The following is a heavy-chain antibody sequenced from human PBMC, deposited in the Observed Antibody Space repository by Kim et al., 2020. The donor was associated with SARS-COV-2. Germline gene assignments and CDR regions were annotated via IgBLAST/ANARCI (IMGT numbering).Heavy chain of an antibody. Sequence: GGSLRLSCAASGFTFINYYMHWVRQAPGKGLEWVAGISYSGGEKHYADSVKGRFTLSRDNSKNTLYLQMNSLRGEDTAVFYCARDRSDTAEAGFIDFWGQGTLVTVSS. CDR2: ISYSGGEK. D-gene: IGHD5-18*01. CDR1: GFTFINYY. V-gene: IGHV3-30-3*01. J-gene: IGHJ4*02. CDR3: ARDRSDTAEAGFIDF.